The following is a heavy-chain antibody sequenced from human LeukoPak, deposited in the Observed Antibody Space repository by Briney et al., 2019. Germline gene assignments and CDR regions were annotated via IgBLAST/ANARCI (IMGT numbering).Heavy chain of an antibody. CDR2: ISAYNGNT. D-gene: IGHD2-2*01. V-gene: IGHV1-18*01. CDR3: ARDSDIVVVPAASGDYYYYYMDV. J-gene: IGHJ6*03. Sequence: ASVKVSCKASGYTFTSYGISWVRQAPGQGLEWMGWISAYNGNTNYAQKLQGRVTMTTDTSTSTAYMELRSLRSDDTAVYYCARDSDIVVVPAASGDYYYYYMDVWGQGTLVTVSS. CDR1: GYTFTSYG.